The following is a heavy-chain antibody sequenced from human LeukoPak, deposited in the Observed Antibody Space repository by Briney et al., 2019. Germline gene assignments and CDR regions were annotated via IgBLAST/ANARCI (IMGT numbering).Heavy chain of an antibody. CDR3: ARDVLSYDILTGYPLGGYFDY. V-gene: IGHV4-59*11. CDR1: GGSISSHY. J-gene: IGHJ4*02. Sequence: SETLSLTCTVSGGSISSHYWSWIRQPPGKGLEWIGYIYCSGSTNYNPSLKSRVTISVDTSKNQFSLKLSSVTAADTAVYYCARDVLSYDILTGYPLGGYFDYWGQGTLVTVSS. D-gene: IGHD3-9*01. CDR2: IYCSGST.